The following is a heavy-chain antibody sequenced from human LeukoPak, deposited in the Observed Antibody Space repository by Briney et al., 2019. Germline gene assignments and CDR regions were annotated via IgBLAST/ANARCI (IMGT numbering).Heavy chain of an antibody. CDR3: AACIVGATGWFDP. CDR1: SGSISSSSYY. V-gene: IGHV4-39*01. J-gene: IGHJ5*02. D-gene: IGHD1-26*01. Sequence: SETLSLTCTVSSGSISSSSYYWGWIRQPPGKGLEWFGSIYYSGSTYYNPSLKSRVTICVDTSKNQFSLKLSSVTAADTAVYYCAACIVGATGWFDPWGQGTLVTVSS. CDR2: IYYSGST.